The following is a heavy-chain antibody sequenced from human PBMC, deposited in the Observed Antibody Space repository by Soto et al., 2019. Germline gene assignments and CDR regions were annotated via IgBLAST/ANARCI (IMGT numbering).Heavy chain of an antibody. CDR2: IIPILGIA. Sequence: ASVKVSCKASGGTFSSYTISWVRQAPGQGLEWMGRIIPILGIANYAQKFQGRVTITADKSTSTAYMELSSVTAADTAVYYCASLTAGIAAAGPYYYGMDVWGQGTTVTVSS. D-gene: IGHD6-13*01. V-gene: IGHV1-69*02. J-gene: IGHJ6*02. CDR3: ASLTAGIAAAGPYYYGMDV. CDR1: GGTFSSYT.